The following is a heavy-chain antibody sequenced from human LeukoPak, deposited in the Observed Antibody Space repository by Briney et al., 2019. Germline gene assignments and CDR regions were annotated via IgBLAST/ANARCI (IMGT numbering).Heavy chain of an antibody. V-gene: IGHV3-30*03. CDR2: ISYDGSNK. CDR3: ARDYSSGWTSYFDY. D-gene: IGHD6-19*01. J-gene: IGHJ4*02. CDR1: GFTFSSYA. Sequence: GGSLRLSCAASGFTFSSYAMSWVRQAPGKGLEWVAVISYDGSNKYYADSVKGRFTISRDNSKNTLYLQMNSLRAEDTAVYYRARDYSSGWTSYFDYWGQGTLVTVSS.